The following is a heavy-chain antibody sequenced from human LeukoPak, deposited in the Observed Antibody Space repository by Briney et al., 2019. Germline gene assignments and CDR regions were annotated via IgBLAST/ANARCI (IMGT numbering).Heavy chain of an antibody. V-gene: IGHV3-48*03. CDR1: GFIFRSFE. CDR2: ISNSGSTI. CDR3: ARDGGWYKRGLDHYYYYMDV. Sequence: PGGSLRLSCAASGFIFRSFEMNWVRQAPGKGLEWVSYISNSGSTIYYADSVKGRFTISRDNTKNSLYLQMNSLRADDTGIYYCARDGGWYKRGLDHYYYYMDVWGKGTTVTVSS. J-gene: IGHJ6*03. D-gene: IGHD6-19*01.